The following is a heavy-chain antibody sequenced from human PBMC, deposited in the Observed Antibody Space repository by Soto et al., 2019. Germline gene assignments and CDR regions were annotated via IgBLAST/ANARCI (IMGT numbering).Heavy chain of an antibody. Sequence: GASVKVSCKASGGTFSSYASSWVRQAPGQGLEWMGGIIPIFGTANYAQKFQGRVTITADESTSTAYMELSSLRSEDTAVYYCARDNGSNSGYDWGPYYYYGMDVWGQGTTVTVSS. CDR2: IIPIFGTA. CDR1: GGTFSSYA. CDR3: ARDNGSNSGYDWGPYYYYGMDV. V-gene: IGHV1-69*13. J-gene: IGHJ6*02. D-gene: IGHD5-12*01.